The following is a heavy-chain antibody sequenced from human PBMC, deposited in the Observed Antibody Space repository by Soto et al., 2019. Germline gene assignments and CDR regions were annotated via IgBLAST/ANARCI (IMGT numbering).Heavy chain of an antibody. CDR1: GDSVSSNTAS. Sequence: SQTLSLTCAISGDSVSSNTASWNWIRQSPSRGLEWLGRTYFRSKWYNDYAVSVKSRIIINPDTSNDQFSLQLNSVTPEDTAVYFCAKGDNLGPKTGYAFDPWGQGIMVTVSS. D-gene: IGHD5-12*01. CDR3: AKGDNLGPKTGYAFDP. J-gene: IGHJ5*02. CDR2: TYFRSKWYN. V-gene: IGHV6-1*01.